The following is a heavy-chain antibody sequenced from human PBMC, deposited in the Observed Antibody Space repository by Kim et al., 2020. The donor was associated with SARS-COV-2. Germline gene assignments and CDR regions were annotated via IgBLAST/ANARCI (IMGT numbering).Heavy chain of an antibody. J-gene: IGHJ5*02. Sequence: GGSLRLSCAASGFSFTDYEMAWVRQAPGEGLEWLSYISNTGSTIKYADSVKGRFTISRDDARNSLYLQMNSLRAEDTALYYCAGGPRYSGSYSFDPWGQGTLVTVSS. D-gene: IGHD1-26*01. V-gene: IGHV3-48*03. CDR1: GFSFTDYE. CDR2: ISNTGSTI. CDR3: AGGPRYSGSYSFDP.